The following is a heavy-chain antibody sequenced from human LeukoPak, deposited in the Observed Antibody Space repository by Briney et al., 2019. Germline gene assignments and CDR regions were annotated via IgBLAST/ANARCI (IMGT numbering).Heavy chain of an antibody. CDR2: ISYDGGGT. J-gene: IGHJ4*02. CDR1: GFTFSDYW. V-gene: IGHV3-74*01. CDR3: VRNMVRGVVYFDS. Sequence: GGSLRLSCAASGFTFSDYWMHWVRQTPGKGLVWVSRISYDGGGTDYADSVKGRFTISRDNAKNTLYLQMNSLRVEDTAVYYCVRNMVRGVVYFDSWGQGALVTVSS. D-gene: IGHD3-10*01.